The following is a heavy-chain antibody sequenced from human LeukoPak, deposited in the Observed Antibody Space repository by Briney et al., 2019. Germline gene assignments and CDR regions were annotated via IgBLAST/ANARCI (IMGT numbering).Heavy chain of an antibody. CDR1: GGSISSYY. CDR3: ARTGFSGGAPLNGWFDP. J-gene: IGHJ5*02. D-gene: IGHD3-16*01. CDR2: IYTSGST. Sequence: SETLSLTCTVSGGSISSYYWSWIRQPAGKGLEWIGRIYTSGSTNYNPSLKIRVTMSVDTSKTQFSLKLSSVTAADTAVYYCARTGFSGGAPLNGWFDPWGQGTLVTVSS. V-gene: IGHV4-4*07.